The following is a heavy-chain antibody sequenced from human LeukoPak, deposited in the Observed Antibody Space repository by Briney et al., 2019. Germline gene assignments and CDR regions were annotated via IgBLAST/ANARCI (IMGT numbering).Heavy chain of an antibody. J-gene: IGHJ4*02. CDR2: IRYDGSGK. Sequence: GGSLRLSCAASGFTFSSYGMHWVRQAPGKGLEWVAFIRYDGSGKYYADSVKGRFTISRDNSKSTLYLQMNSLRAEDTAVYYCARHYYGSGRIDYWGQGTLVIVSS. CDR1: GFTFSSYG. D-gene: IGHD3-10*01. V-gene: IGHV3-30*02. CDR3: ARHYYGSGRIDY.